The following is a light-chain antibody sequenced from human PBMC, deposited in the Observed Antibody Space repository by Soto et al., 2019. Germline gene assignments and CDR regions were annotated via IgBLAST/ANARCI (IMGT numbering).Light chain of an antibody. Sequence: EIVLTQSPGTLSLSPGERATLSCRASQSVSSSYLAWYQQKPGQAPRLLIYGASSRATGIPDRFSGSGSVTDFTLTISALEPEDCALYYCQQYGSSPNTFGQGTKLEIK. CDR3: QQYGSSPNT. V-gene: IGKV3-20*01. CDR2: GAS. CDR1: QSVSSSY. J-gene: IGKJ2*01.